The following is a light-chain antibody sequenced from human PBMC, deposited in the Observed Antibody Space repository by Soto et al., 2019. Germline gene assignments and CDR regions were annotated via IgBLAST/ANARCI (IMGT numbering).Light chain of an antibody. Sequence: EIVLTQSPGTLSLSPGDRATLSCRASQSVGRDYLAWFQHKAGQAPRLLVHGASNRATGIPDRFSGSGSGTDFTLTITRLELEDFAVYYCHQYATDPLTFGGGTKVEI. CDR1: QSVGRDY. CDR3: HQYATDPLT. CDR2: GAS. V-gene: IGKV3-20*01. J-gene: IGKJ4*01.